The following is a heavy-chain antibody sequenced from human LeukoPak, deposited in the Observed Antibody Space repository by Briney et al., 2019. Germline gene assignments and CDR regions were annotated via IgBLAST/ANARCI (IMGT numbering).Heavy chain of an antibody. CDR1: GYTFTSYG. CDR3: ASIGGYDSDWEYYYYYMDV. CDR2: INPNSGGT. V-gene: IGHV1-2*02. D-gene: IGHD5-12*01. Sequence: ASVKVSCKASGYTFTSYGISWVRQAPGQGLEWMGWINPNSGGTNYAQKFRGRVTMTRDTSISTAYMELSRLRSDDTAVYYCASIGGYDSDWEYYYYYMDVWGKGTTVTVSS. J-gene: IGHJ6*03.